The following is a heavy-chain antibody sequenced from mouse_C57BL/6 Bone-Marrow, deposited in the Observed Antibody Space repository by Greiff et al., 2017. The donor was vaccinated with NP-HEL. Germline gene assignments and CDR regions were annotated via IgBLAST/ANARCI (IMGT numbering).Heavy chain of an antibody. Sequence: EVKLVEPGGGLVQPGGSLKLSCAASGFTFSDYYMYWVRQTPEKRLEWVAYISNGGGSTYYPDTVKGRFTISRDNAKNTLYLQMSRLKSEDTGMYYCARHPYYGSRYWFAYWGQGTLVTVSA. CDR2: ISNGGGST. V-gene: IGHV5-12*01. CDR1: GFTFSDYY. CDR3: ARHPYYGSRYWFAY. D-gene: IGHD1-1*01. J-gene: IGHJ3*01.